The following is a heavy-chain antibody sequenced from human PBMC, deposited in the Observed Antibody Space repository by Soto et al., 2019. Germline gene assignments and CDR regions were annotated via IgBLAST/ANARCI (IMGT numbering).Heavy chain of an antibody. J-gene: IGHJ6*02. V-gene: IGHV1-18*04. D-gene: IGHD2-2*02. CDR2: ISAYNGNT. CDR3: ARDGRVPAAIPVSYYYGMDV. CDR1: GYTFTSYG. Sequence: QVQLVQSGAEVKKPGASVKVSCKASGYTFTSYGISWVRQAPGQGLEWMGWISAYNGNTTYEQKRQGRVTMTTDRSTSTDYMELRSPRSDDTAVYYCARDGRVPAAIPVSYYYGMDVWGQGTTVTVSS.